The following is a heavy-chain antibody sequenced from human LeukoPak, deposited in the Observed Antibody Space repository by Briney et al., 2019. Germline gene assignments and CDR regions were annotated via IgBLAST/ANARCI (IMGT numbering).Heavy chain of an antibody. J-gene: IGHJ4*02. Sequence: GESLKISCKGSGYSFTSYWIGWVRQMPGKGLEWMGIIYPGASDTSYSPSFQGQVTISVDKSISTAYLQWSSLKASDTAMYYCARLHGSSLPRVFDFWGQGTLVTVSS. CDR2: IYPGASDT. D-gene: IGHD6-6*01. CDR3: ARLHGSSLPRVFDF. V-gene: IGHV5-51*01. CDR1: GYSFTSYW.